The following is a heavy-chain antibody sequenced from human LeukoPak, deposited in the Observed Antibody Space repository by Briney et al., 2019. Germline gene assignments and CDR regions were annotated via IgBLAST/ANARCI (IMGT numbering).Heavy chain of an antibody. V-gene: IGHV3-7*01. Sequence: PGGSLRLSCAASGFTFSSYWMSWVRQAPGKGLEWVANIKQDGSEKYYVDSVKGRFTISRDNAKNSLYLQMNSLRAEDTAVYYRARVWGSPYYYGMDVWGQGTTVTVSS. CDR2: IKQDGSEK. J-gene: IGHJ6*02. D-gene: IGHD3-16*01. CDR1: GFTFSSYW. CDR3: ARVWGSPYYYGMDV.